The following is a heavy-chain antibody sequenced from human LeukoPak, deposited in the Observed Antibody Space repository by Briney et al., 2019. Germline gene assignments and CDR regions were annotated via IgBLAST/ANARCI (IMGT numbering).Heavy chain of an antibody. CDR3: AREDYADY. V-gene: IGHV1-18*01. J-gene: IGHJ4*02. Sequence: PGGSLRLSCAASGFSFTSYGISWVRQAPGQGLEWMGWISAYNGNTNYAQKLQGRVTMTTDTSTSTAYMELRSLRSDDTAVYYCAREDYADYWGQGTLVTVSS. CDR1: GFSFTSYG. CDR2: ISAYNGNT.